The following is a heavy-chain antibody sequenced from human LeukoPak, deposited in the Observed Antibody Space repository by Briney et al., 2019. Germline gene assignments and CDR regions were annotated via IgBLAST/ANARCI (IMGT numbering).Heavy chain of an antibody. D-gene: IGHD2-2*01. CDR2: MNPNSGNT. CDR1: GYTFTSYD. Sequence: ASVKVSCEASGYTFTSYDINWVRQATGQGLEWMGWMNPNSGNTGYAQKFQGRVTMTRNTSISTAYMELSSLRSEDTAVYYCARGVFLVVPADIRGQGTMVTVSS. V-gene: IGHV1-8*01. CDR3: ARGVFLVVPADI. J-gene: IGHJ3*02.